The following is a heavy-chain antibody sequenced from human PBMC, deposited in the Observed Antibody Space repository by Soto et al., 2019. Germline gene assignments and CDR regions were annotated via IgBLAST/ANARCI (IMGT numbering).Heavy chain of an antibody. Sequence: QLQLQESGPGLVKPSETLSLTCTVSGGSISSSNYYWGWIRQPPGKGLEWIGSIYYSGATYYNPSLRSRVTISEDTSKNQFSLKVGAATAADTAVYYCARHWLLPVAGYYFDYWSQGTLVTVSS. V-gene: IGHV4-39*01. J-gene: IGHJ4*02. CDR1: GGSISSSNYY. CDR3: ARHWLLPVAGYYFDY. CDR2: IYYSGAT. D-gene: IGHD6-19*01.